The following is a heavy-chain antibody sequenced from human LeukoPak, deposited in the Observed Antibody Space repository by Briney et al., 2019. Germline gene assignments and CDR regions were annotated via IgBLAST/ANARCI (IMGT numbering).Heavy chain of an antibody. D-gene: IGHD5-12*01. J-gene: IGHJ4*02. CDR2: IYPGDSDT. CDR1: GYSFTSYW. V-gene: IGHV5-51*01. CDR3: ARHRDPSGYDTSFDY. Sequence: GESLKISCKGSGYSFTSYWIGWVRQMPGKGLEWMGIIYPGDSDTSYSPSFQGQVTISADKSISTAYLQWSSLKASDTAMYYCARHRDPSGYDTSFDYWGQGTLVTVSS.